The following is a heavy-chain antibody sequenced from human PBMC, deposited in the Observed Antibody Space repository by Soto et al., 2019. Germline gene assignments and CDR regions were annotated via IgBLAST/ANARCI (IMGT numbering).Heavy chain of an antibody. V-gene: IGHV3-33*01. Sequence: QVQVVESGGGVVQSGRSLRLSCAASGFSFSSYGMHWVRQAPGKGLEWVALIWYDGSNKYYADSVKGRFTMSRDNSKNTLYLQMNSLRAEDTAVYYCARDGDNYFYYYMDVWGKGTTVTVYS. CDR3: ARDGDNYFYYYMDV. CDR2: IWYDGSNK. J-gene: IGHJ6*03. D-gene: IGHD7-27*01. CDR1: GFSFSSYG.